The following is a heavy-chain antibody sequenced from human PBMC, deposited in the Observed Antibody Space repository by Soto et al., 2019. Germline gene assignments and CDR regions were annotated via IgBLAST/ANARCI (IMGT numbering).Heavy chain of an antibody. CDR1: GFTFSSYS. D-gene: IGHD2-15*01. CDR3: ARTMVVAAIFPYYFDY. CDR2: IGSSSSTI. J-gene: IGHJ4*02. V-gene: IGHV3-48*01. Sequence: GSLRLSCAASGFTFSSYSMNWVRQAPGKGLEWVSYIGSSSSTIYYADSVKGRFTISRDNAKNSLYLQMNSLRAEDTAVYYCARTMVVAAIFPYYFDYWGQGTLVTVSS.